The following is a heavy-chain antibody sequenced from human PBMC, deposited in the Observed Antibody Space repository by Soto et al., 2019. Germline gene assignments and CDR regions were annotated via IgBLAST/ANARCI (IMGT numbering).Heavy chain of an antibody. CDR2: IKQDGSEK. CDR1: GFTFSSYW. D-gene: IGHD3-3*01. Sequence: GGSLRLSCAASGFTFSSYWMSWVRQAPGKGLEWVANIKQDGSEKYYVDSVKGRFTISRDNAKNSLYLQMNSLRAEDTAVYYCAVDVSYYDFWGGFRGPQGNAFDIWGQGTMVTVSS. V-gene: IGHV3-7*05. CDR3: AVDVSYYDFWGGFRGPQGNAFDI. J-gene: IGHJ3*02.